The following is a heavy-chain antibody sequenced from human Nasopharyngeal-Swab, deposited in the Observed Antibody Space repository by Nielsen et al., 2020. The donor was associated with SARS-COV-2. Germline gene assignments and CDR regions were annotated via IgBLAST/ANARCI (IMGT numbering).Heavy chain of an antibody. CDR2: ISIRGDKP. V-gene: IGHV3-23*01. CDR1: GIPFSNHA. J-gene: IGHJ4*02. Sequence: GESLKISCAASGIPFSNHAWTWVRPAPGKGLEWVSGISIRGDKPYHADPVGGRFTVSRDNSQNTLFLEMNSLRAGDTAKDYCAQEDVPNDYWCQGTLLTVSS. CDR3: AQEDVPNDY.